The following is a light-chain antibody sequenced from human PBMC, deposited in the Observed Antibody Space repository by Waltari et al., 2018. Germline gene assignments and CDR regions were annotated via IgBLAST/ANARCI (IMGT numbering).Light chain of an antibody. V-gene: IGLV1-51*01. CDR3: GTWDSNLSADV. CDR2: DSN. J-gene: IGLJ3*02. Sequence: QSVLTQPPSVSAAPGQRVTIPCSGSFPNVGKNYISWYQQFPGKAPKLLIYDSNKRPSEIPDRFSASKSGTSATLVISGLQIADEADYYCGTWDSNLSADVFGGGTKLTVL. CDR1: FPNVGKNY.